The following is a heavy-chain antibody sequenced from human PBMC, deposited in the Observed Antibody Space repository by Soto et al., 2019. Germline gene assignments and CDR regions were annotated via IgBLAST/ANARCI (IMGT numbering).Heavy chain of an antibody. CDR3: ARGVKVGPTLGGNWFDP. CDR1: GGSISSYY. D-gene: IGHD1-26*01. J-gene: IGHJ5*02. CDR2: IYYSGST. V-gene: IGHV4-59*01. Sequence: PSETLSLTCTVSGGSISSYYWSWIWQPPGKGLEWIGYIYYSGSTNYNPSLKSRVTISVDTSKNQFSLKLSSVTAADTAVYYCARGVKVGPTLGGNWFDPWGQGTLVTVSS.